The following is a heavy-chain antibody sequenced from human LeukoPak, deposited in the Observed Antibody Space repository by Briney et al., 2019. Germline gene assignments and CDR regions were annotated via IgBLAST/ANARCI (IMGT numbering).Heavy chain of an antibody. J-gene: IGHJ3*02. CDR2: IIPIFGTA. D-gene: IGHD2-15*01. Sequence: SVKVSCKASGGTFSSYAISWVRQAPGQGLEWMGGIIPIFGTANYAQKFQGRVTITTDESTSTAYMELSSLRSEDTAVYYCGRDSRSGGRAHAFDIWGQGTMVTVSS. CDR1: GGTFSSYA. V-gene: IGHV1-69*05. CDR3: GRDSRSGGRAHAFDI.